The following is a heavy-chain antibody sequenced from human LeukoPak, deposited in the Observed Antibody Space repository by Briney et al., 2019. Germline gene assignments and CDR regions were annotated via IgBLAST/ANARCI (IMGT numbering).Heavy chain of an antibody. J-gene: IGHJ5*01. V-gene: IGHV3-33*01. Sequence: GGSLRLSCAASGFTFSSYGMHWVRQAPGKGLEWVAVIWYDGSNKYYADSVKGRFTISRDNSKNTLYLQMNSLRAEDTAVYYCAREGYYGSAALYSWGHGTLVTVSS. CDR3: AREGYYGSAALYS. CDR2: IWYDGSNK. CDR1: GFTFSSYG. D-gene: IGHD3-10*01.